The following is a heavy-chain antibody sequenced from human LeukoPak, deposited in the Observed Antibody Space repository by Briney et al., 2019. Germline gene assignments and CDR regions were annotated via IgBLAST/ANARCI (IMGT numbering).Heavy chain of an antibody. J-gene: IGHJ4*02. Sequence: PSETLSLTCTVSDGSIGSYYWSWIRQPPGKGLEWIGYIYYTWSTNYNPSLKSRVTISVDTSKNQFSLKLSSVTAADTAVYYCARRTGYYDGFDYWGQGTLVTVSS. CDR2: IYYTWST. V-gene: IGHV4-59*01. CDR1: DGSIGSYY. D-gene: IGHD3/OR15-3a*01. CDR3: ARRTGYYDGFDY.